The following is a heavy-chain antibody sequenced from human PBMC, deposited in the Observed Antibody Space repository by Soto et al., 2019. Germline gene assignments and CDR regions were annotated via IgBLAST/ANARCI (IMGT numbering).Heavy chain of an antibody. CDR2: ISGSGGST. V-gene: IGHV3-23*01. Sequence: PGGSLRLSCSASGFTFSSYAMSWVRQAPGKGLEWVSAISGSGGSTYYADSVKGRFTISRDNSKNTLYLQMNSLRAEDTAVYYCAKDLGIAAAGRSDYWGQGTLVTVSS. J-gene: IGHJ4*02. D-gene: IGHD6-13*01. CDR1: GFTFSSYA. CDR3: AKDLGIAAAGRSDY.